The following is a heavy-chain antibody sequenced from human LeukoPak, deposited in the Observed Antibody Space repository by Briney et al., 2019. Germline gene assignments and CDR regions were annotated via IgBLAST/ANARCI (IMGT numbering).Heavy chain of an antibody. CDR3: AKEVTMVRGVMGY. Sequence: GGSLRLSCAASGFTFSSYGMHWVRQAPGKGLEWVAFIRYDGSNKYYADSVKGRFTISRDNSKNTLYLQMNSLRAEDTAVYYCAKEVTMVRGVMGYWGQGTLVTVSS. CDR1: GFTFSSYG. V-gene: IGHV3-30*02. J-gene: IGHJ4*02. CDR2: IRYDGSNK. D-gene: IGHD3-10*01.